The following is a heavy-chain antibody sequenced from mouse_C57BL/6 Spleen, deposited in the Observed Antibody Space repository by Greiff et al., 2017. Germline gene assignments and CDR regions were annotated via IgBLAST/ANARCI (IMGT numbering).Heavy chain of an antibody. V-gene: IGHV3-6*01. CDR2: ISYDGSN. J-gene: IGHJ4*01. D-gene: IGHD2-2*01. CDR1: GYSITSGYY. CDR3: ARDGYGYGAMDY. Sequence: DVQLVESGPGLVKPSQSLSLTCSVTGYSITSGYYWNWIRQFPGNKLEWMGYISYDGSNNYNPSLKNRISITRDTSKNQFFLKLNSVTTEDTATYYCARDGYGYGAMDYWGQGTSVTVSS.